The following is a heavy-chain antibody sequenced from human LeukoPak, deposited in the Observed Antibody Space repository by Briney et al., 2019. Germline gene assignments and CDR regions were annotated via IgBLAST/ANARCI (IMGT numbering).Heavy chain of an antibody. Sequence: PGGSLRLSCAASGFTFTTYAMSWVRQAPGKGLQWVSAISGSGGSTYYADSVKGRFTISRDNSRNTLYPQMNSLRAEDTAVYYCAGVVVVAATTDYWGQGTLVTVSS. CDR1: GFTFTTYA. J-gene: IGHJ4*02. D-gene: IGHD2-15*01. V-gene: IGHV3-23*01. CDR2: ISGSGGST. CDR3: AGVVVVAATTDY.